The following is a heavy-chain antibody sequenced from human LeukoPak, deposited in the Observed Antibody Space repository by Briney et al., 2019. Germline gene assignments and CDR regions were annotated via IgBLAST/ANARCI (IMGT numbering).Heavy chain of an antibody. V-gene: IGHV3-23*01. CDR2: ISSGGNT. CDR1: GFTFSTYA. Sequence: PGGSLRLSCAASGFTFSTYAMSWVRHTPGKGLEWVSGISSGGNTQYIDSVKGRFTVSRDNSKNTLHLQMDSLRAEDTAIYYCTKDRRQWVVPYFDSWGQGTVVTVSS. D-gene: IGHD6-19*01. CDR3: TKDRRQWVVPYFDS. J-gene: IGHJ4*02.